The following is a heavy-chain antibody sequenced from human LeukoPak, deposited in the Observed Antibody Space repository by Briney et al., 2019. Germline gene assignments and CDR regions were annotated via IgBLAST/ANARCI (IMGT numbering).Heavy chain of an antibody. J-gene: IGHJ4*02. Sequence: PSETLSLTCGVYGESFSGDFWTWIRQSPGKGLEWIGEINHSGSTNYNSSLTSRVTISVDTSKNQFSLNLSSVTAADTAIYYCARGLGQYDYWGQGTLVTVSS. V-gene: IGHV4-34*01. CDR3: ARGLGQYDY. CDR2: INHSGST. CDR1: GESFSGDF. D-gene: IGHD5-24*01.